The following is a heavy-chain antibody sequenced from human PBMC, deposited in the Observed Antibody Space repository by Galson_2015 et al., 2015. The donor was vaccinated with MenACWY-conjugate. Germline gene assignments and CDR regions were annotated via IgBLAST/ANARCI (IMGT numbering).Heavy chain of an antibody. D-gene: IGHD1-26*01. V-gene: IGHV3-21*01. CDR1: GFTFSSYS. J-gene: IGHJ5*02. CDR2: ISSSSSYI. CDR3: ARGAVGATRWFDP. Sequence: SLRLSCAASGFTFSSYSMNWVRQAPGKGLEWVSSISSSSSYIYYADSVKGRSTISRDNAKDSLYLQMNSLRAEDTAVYYCARGAVGATRWFDPWGQGTLVTVSS.